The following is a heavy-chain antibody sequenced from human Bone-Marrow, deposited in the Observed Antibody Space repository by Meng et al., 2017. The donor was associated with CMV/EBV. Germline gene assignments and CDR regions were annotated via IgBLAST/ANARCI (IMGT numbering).Heavy chain of an antibody. Sequence: GGPLRLSCAASGFTFDDYAMHWVRQAPGKGLEWVSGISWNSGSIGYADSVKGRFTISRDNAKNSLYLQMNSLRAEDTALYYCAKDIPNYYDSLGLAGAFDIWGQGTMVTVSS. D-gene: IGHD3-22*01. CDR3: AKDIPNYYDSLGLAGAFDI. J-gene: IGHJ3*02. CDR2: ISWNSGSI. CDR1: GFTFDDYA. V-gene: IGHV3-9*01.